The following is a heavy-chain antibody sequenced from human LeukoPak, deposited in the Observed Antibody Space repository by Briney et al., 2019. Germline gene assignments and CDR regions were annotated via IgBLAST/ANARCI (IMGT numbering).Heavy chain of an antibody. CDR3: AKDRGDSSGSHYYGMDV. V-gene: IGHV3-30*18. Sequence: PGGSLRLSCTASGFTFSSYGTHWVRQAPGKGLEWVAVISYDGSKKYYADSVKGRFTISRDNPKNTLYLQMNSLRAEDTAVYYCAKDRGDSSGSHYYGMDVWGQGTTVTVSS. CDR1: GFTFSSYG. J-gene: IGHJ6*02. CDR2: ISYDGSKK. D-gene: IGHD3-22*01.